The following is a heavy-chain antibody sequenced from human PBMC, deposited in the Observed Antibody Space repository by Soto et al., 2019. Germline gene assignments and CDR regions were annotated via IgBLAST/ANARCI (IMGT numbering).Heavy chain of an antibody. Sequence: PGESLKISCKGSGYSFTSYWIGWVRQMPGKGLEWMGIIYPGDFDTRYSPSFQGQVTISADKSINTAYLQWSSLKASDTAMYYCAGGGVRGVITRTRDYYGMDVWGQGTTVTVSS. V-gene: IGHV5-51*01. D-gene: IGHD3-10*01. CDR2: IYPGDFDT. CDR1: GYSFTSYW. CDR3: AGGGVRGVITRTRDYYGMDV. J-gene: IGHJ6*02.